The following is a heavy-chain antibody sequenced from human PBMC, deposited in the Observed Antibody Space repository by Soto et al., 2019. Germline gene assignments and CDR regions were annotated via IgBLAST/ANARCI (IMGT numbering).Heavy chain of an antibody. V-gene: IGHV4-34*01. CDR3: ARGQEGVVATH. D-gene: IGHD5-12*01. CDR1: GGSLSGYY. Sequence: QVQLQQWGAGLLKPSETLSLNCAVTGGSLSGYYWSWIRQPPGKGLEWIGEVKDGGHANYSPSLRGRVTISSATSTNQFLPRLHSVTAADTGVYYCARGQEGVVATHWDQGSLVTVSS. CDR2: VKDGGHA. J-gene: IGHJ4*02.